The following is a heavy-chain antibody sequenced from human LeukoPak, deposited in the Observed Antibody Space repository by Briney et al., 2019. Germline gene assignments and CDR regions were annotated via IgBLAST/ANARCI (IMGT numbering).Heavy chain of an antibody. CDR3: AKRASPPYYFDY. V-gene: IGHV3-23*01. CDR1: GFTFSSYA. J-gene: IGHJ4*02. Sequence: PGGSLRLSCVASGFTFSSYAMSWVRQAPGKGLEWVSAISTSGGSTYYADSVKGRFTISRDNSKNTLYLQMNSLSAEDTAVYYCAKRASPPYYFDYWGQGTLVTVSS. CDR2: ISTSGGST.